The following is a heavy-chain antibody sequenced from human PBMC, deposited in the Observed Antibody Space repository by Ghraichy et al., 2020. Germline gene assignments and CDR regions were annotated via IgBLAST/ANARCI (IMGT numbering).Heavy chain of an antibody. V-gene: IGHV4-59*01. CDR1: GGSFSDYY. CDR2: IYYTGST. Sequence: SQTLSLTCTVSGGSFSDYYWSWIRQPPGKGLEWIGSIYYTGSTGYTPSLKGRVTISLYTSENQFSLKLSSVAAADTAVYYCARGRVPYYWSQGTLVTVSS. CDR3: ARGRVPYY. J-gene: IGHJ4*02. D-gene: IGHD3-3*01.